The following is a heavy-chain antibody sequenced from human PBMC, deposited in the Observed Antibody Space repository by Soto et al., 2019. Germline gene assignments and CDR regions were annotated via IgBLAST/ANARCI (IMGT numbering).Heavy chain of an antibody. D-gene: IGHD6-19*01. CDR2: INPNSGGT. V-gene: IGHV1-2*04. CDR1: GYTFTGYY. CDR3: ARDGQWLVTPYCYYGMDV. Sequence: ASVKVSCKASGYTFTGYYMHWVRQAPGQGLEWMGWINPNSGGTNYAQKFQGWVTMASDTPTSTAYMELSRLRSDDTAVYYCARDGQWLVTPYCYYGMDVWGQGTTVTVSS. J-gene: IGHJ6*02.